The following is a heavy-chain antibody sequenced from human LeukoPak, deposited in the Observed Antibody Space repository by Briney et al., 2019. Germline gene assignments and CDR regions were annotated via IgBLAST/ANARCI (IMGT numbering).Heavy chain of an antibody. J-gene: IGHJ4*02. CDR3: ARARDLSSGADY. V-gene: IGHV4-34*01. CDR1: GGSFSGYY. CDR2: INHSGST. D-gene: IGHD6-19*01. Sequence: SETLSLTCAVYGGSFSGYYWSWIRQPPGKGLEWIGEINHSGSTNYNPSLKSRVTISVDTSKNQFSLKLSSVTAADTAVYYCARARDLSSGADYWGQGTLVTVSS.